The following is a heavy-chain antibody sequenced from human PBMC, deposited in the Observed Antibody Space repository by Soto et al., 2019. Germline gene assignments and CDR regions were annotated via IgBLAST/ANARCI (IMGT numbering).Heavy chain of an antibody. J-gene: IGHJ4*02. Sequence: SVKVSCKASGGTFSSYAISWVRQAPGQGLEWMGGIIPIFGTANYAQKFQGRVTITADESTSTAYMELSSLRSEDTAVYYCARTQYYYDSSGYYYKEFDYWGQGTLVTVSS. CDR2: IIPIFGTA. D-gene: IGHD3-22*01. V-gene: IGHV1-69*13. CDR3: ARTQYYYDSSGYYYKEFDY. CDR1: GGTFSSYA.